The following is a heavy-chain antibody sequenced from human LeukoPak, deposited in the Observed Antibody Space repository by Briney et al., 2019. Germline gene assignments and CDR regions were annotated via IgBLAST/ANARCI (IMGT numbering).Heavy chain of an antibody. Sequence: QPGGSLRLSCATSGFTFNIYAMSWVRQAPGKGLEWVSIISAGGGSTYYADSVKGRFTISRDNPKNTLYLQMNSLRAEDTAVYYCLAVETARSDLWGRGTLVTVSS. D-gene: IGHD2-21*02. CDR3: LAVETARSDL. J-gene: IGHJ2*01. CDR1: GFTFNIYA. V-gene: IGHV3-23*01. CDR2: ISAGGGST.